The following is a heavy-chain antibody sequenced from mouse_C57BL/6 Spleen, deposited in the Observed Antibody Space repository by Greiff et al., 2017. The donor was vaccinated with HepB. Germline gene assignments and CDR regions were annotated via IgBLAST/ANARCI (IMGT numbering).Heavy chain of an antibody. CDR2: IYPGDGDT. CDR1: GYAFSSSW. J-gene: IGHJ4*01. CDR3: ARYWDKNYAMDY. D-gene: IGHD4-1*01. V-gene: IGHV1-82*01. Sequence: VQLQQSGPELVKPGASVKISCKASGYAFSSSWMNWVKQRPGKGLEWIGRIYPGDGDTNYNGKFKGKATLTADKSSSTAYMQLSSLTSEDSAAYFCARYWDKNYAMDYWGQGTSVTVSS.